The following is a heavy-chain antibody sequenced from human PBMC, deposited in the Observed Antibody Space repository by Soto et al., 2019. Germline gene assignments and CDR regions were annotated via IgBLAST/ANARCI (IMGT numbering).Heavy chain of an antibody. CDR2: ISGSGGST. CDR1: GFTFSSYA. V-gene: IGHV3-23*01. Sequence: GGSLRLSCAASGFTFSSYAMSWVRQAPGKGLEWVSAISGSGGSTYYADSVKGRFTISRDNSKNTLYLQMNSLRAEDTAVYYCAKDPGGTMIVVVITYFDYWGQGTLVTVS. J-gene: IGHJ4*02. D-gene: IGHD3-22*01. CDR3: AKDPGGTMIVVVITYFDY.